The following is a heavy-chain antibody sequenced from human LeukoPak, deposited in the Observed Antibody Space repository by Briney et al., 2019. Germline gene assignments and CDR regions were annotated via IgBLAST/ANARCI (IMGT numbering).Heavy chain of an antibody. V-gene: IGHV3-23*01. Sequence: GGSLRLSCAVSGFTFTSYPMSWVRQAPGQGLEWVSGISNSKGISDYYADSVKGRFTISRDNSKNTLYLQMNSPRAEGTAVYYCVKRRDAYPIRGTFDSWGQGALVTVSS. D-gene: IGHD5-24*01. CDR1: GFTFTSYP. CDR2: ISNSKGISD. J-gene: IGHJ4*02. CDR3: VKRRDAYPIRGTFDS.